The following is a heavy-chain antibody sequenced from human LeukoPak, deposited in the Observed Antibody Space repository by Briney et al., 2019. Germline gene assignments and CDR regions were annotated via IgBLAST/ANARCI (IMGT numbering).Heavy chain of an antibody. CDR2: ISGSGGST. V-gene: IGHV3-23*01. Sequence: PGGSLRLSCAASGFTFSSYAMSWVRQAPGKGLEWVSAISGSGGSTYYADSVKGRFTISRDNSKNTLYLQMNSLRAEDTAVYYCAKSAVGITMIVVAHFDYWGQGTLVTVSS. D-gene: IGHD3-22*01. CDR3: AKSAVGITMIVVAHFDY. CDR1: GFTFSSYA. J-gene: IGHJ4*02.